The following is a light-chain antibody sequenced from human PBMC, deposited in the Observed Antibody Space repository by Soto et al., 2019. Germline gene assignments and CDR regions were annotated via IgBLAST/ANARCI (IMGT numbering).Light chain of an antibody. J-gene: IGKJ4*01. CDR1: QSVTTY. Sequence: DIVLTQSPATLSLSPGEGATLSCRASQSVTTYLAWHQQRPGQAPRLLIYDTSTRDPGTPARFSGSGSGRDFTLTISSLEPEDFAIYYCQQRSSWPLTFGGGTKVEI. CDR2: DTS. V-gene: IGKV3-11*02. CDR3: QQRSSWPLT.